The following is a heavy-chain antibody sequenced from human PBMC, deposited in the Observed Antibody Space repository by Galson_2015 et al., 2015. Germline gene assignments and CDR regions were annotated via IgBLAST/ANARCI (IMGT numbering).Heavy chain of an antibody. CDR3: AKVAGVAAAYDAFDI. Sequence: SLRLSCAASGFTFTNYAMNWVRQTPGKGLEWVSGISAGVDSTYYADSVKGRFTISRDNSKNTLYLQMNTPRAEDTAVYYCAKVAGVAAAYDAFDIWGQGTMVTVSS. D-gene: IGHD6-13*01. J-gene: IGHJ3*02. CDR1: GFTFTNYA. V-gene: IGHV3-23*01. CDR2: ISAGVDST.